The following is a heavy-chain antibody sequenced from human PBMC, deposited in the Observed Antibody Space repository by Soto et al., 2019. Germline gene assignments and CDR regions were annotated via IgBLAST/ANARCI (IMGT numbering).Heavy chain of an antibody. J-gene: IGHJ5*02. V-gene: IGHV4-59*01. CDR3: ARDITVTGWVDP. D-gene: IGHD1-7*01. Sequence: TKSQTSAASWGYLSGSDGRWLRKHTGNGLEWIVYIYYSGSTNYNPSLKSRVTISVDTSKNQFSLKLSSVTAADTAVYYCARDITVTGWVDPWGQGTLFT. CDR2: IYYSGST. CDR1: WGYLSGSD.